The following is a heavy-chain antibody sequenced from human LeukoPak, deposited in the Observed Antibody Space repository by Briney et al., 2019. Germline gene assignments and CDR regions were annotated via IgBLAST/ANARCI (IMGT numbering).Heavy chain of an antibody. J-gene: IGHJ4*02. CDR2: IYYTGST. V-gene: IGHV4-39*01. CDR1: GASFSGGTYY. D-gene: IGHD1-26*01. Sequence: SETLSLTCSVSGASFSGGTYYWGWIRQPPGKGLEWSGSIYYTGSTYDNPSLRSRVTISVDTSKNQFSLKLSSVTAADTAVYYCARRGGSGRAFDYWGQGTLVTVSS. CDR3: ARRGGSGRAFDY.